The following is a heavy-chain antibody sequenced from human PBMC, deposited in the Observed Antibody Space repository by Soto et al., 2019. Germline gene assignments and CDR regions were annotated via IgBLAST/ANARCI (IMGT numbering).Heavy chain of an antibody. Sequence: EVQLVEAGGGLVQPGRSLRLSCAASGFTLDDYAMHWVRQAPGKGLEWVSGISWNSGSIGYADSVKGRFTISRDHAKHSLYLQMNSLRAEDTAVYYCAKDRGLVLSFYFDYWGQGTLVTVSS. CDR2: ISWNSGSI. CDR1: GFTLDDYA. J-gene: IGHJ4*02. V-gene: IGHV3-9*01. CDR3: AKDRGLVLSFYFDY. D-gene: IGHD6-19*01.